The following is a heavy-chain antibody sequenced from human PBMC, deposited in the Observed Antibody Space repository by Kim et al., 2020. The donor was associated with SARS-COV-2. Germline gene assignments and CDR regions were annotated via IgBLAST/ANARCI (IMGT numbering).Heavy chain of an antibody. J-gene: IGHJ3*02. V-gene: IGHV6-1*01. Sequence: SQTLSLTCAISGDSVSSNSAAWNWIRQSPSRGLEWLGRTYYRSKWYNEYAVSVKSRITINPDTSKNQFSLQLNSVTPEDTAVSYCSRRPPYNWNEANDPFDIWGKGTMVTVSS. CDR3: SRRPPYNWNEANDPFDI. CDR2: TYYRSKWYN. CDR1: GDSVSSNSAA. D-gene: IGHD1-1*01.